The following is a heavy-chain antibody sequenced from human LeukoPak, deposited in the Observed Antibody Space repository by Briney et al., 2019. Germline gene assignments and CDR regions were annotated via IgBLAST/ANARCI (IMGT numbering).Heavy chain of an antibody. V-gene: IGHV1-18*01. D-gene: IGHD5-18*01. CDR1: GYTFTSYG. CDR2: ISAYNGNT. Sequence: ASVKVSCKASGYTFTSYGISWVRQAPGQGLVWMGWISAYNGNTNYAQKLQGRVTMTTDTSTSTAYMELRSLRSDDTAVYYCARLPSYGYQDYWGQATLVTVSS. CDR3: ARLPSYGYQDY. J-gene: IGHJ4*02.